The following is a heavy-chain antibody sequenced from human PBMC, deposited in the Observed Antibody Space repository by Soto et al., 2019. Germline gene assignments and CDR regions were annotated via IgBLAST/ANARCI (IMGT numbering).Heavy chain of an antibody. J-gene: IGHJ3*02. CDR2: ISYDGSNK. CDR1: GFTFSSYG. D-gene: IGHD1-26*01. CDR3: AKVGATPADAFDI. Sequence: PGGSLRLSCAASGFTFSSYGMHWVRQAPGKGLEWVAVISYDGSNKYYADSVKGRFTISRDNSKNTLYLQMNSLRAEDTAVYYCAKVGATPADAFDIWGQGTMVTVSS. V-gene: IGHV3-30*18.